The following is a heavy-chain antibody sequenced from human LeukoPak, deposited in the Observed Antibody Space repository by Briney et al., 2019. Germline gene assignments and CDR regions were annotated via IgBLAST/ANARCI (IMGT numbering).Heavy chain of an antibody. Sequence: ASVNVSCKASGYTFTSYAISWVRQAPGQGLEWMGWISAYNGYTNYAQNLQGRVTMTTDTSTSTAYMELTSLRSDDTAVYYCARALGKDVYNINWFDPWGQGTLVTVSS. J-gene: IGHJ5*02. CDR3: ARALGKDVYNINWFDP. D-gene: IGHD5-24*01. CDR2: ISAYNGYT. V-gene: IGHV1-18*01. CDR1: GYTFTSYA.